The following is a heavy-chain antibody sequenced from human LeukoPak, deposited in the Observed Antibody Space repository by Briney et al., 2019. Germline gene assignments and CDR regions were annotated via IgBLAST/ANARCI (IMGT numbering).Heavy chain of an antibody. CDR1: GGSISSGGYY. V-gene: IGHV4-31*03. CDR3: ARDRCSSTSCYHDY. J-gene: IGHJ4*02. D-gene: IGHD2-2*01. CDR2: IYYSGST. Sequence: SETLSLTCTVSGGSISSGGYYWGWIRQHPGKGLEWIGYIYYSGSTYYNPSLKSRVTISVDTSKNQFSLKLSSVTAADTAVYYCARDRCSSTSCYHDYWGQGTLVTVSS.